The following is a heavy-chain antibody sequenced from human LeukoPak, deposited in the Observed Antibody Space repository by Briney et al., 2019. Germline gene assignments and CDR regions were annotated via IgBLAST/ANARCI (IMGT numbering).Heavy chain of an antibody. D-gene: IGHD6-6*01. V-gene: IGHV5-51*01. CDR3: ARLDLGGIAARPEEVPFDY. CDR1: GYSFTSYW. CDR2: IYPGDSDT. Sequence: PGGSLKISCKGSGYSFTSYWIGWVRQMPGKGLEWMGIIYPGDSDTRYSPSFQGQVTISADKSISTAYLQWSSLKASDTAMYYCARLDLGGIAARPEEVPFDYWGQGTLVTVSS. J-gene: IGHJ4*02.